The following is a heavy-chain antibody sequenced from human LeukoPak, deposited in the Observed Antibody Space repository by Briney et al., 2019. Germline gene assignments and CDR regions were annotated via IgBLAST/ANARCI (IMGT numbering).Heavy chain of an antibody. Sequence: SETLSLTCTVSGYSISSGYYWGWIRQSPGKGLEWIGSIYHGGSTYYNPSLRSRVIVSVDTSKNHFSLKMSSVTAADTAVYYCARVPKSSYYDILTGYYYYYYYMDVWGKGTTVTVSS. D-gene: IGHD3-9*01. CDR1: GYSISSGYY. CDR3: ARVPKSSYYDILTGYYYYYYYMDV. J-gene: IGHJ6*03. V-gene: IGHV4-38-2*02. CDR2: IYHGGST.